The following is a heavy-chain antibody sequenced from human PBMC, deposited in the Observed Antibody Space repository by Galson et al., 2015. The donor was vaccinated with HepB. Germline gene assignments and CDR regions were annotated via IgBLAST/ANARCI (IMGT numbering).Heavy chain of an antibody. Sequence: SLRLSCAASGFTFSSYSMNWVRQAPGKGLEWVSVIYSGGSTYCADSVKGRFTISRDNSKNTLYLQMNSLRAEDTAVYYCARDLFDSWGQGILVTVSS. CDR3: ARDLFDS. CDR1: GFTFSSYS. CDR2: IYSGGST. J-gene: IGHJ4*02. V-gene: IGHV3-53*01.